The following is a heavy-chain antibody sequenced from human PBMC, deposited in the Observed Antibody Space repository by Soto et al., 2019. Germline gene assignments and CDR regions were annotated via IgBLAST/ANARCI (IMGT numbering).Heavy chain of an antibody. CDR1: GYSFTIYW. J-gene: IGHJ6*02. CDR3: ARQGSDYLTYYYYGMDV. V-gene: IGHV5-51*01. CDR2: IYPGDSDT. D-gene: IGHD4-17*01. Sequence: GESLKISCKGSGYSFTIYWIGWVRQMPGKGLEWMGIIYPGDSDTRYSPSFQGQVTISADKSISTAYLQWSSLKASDTAMYYCARQGSDYLTYYYYGMDVWGQGTTVTVSS.